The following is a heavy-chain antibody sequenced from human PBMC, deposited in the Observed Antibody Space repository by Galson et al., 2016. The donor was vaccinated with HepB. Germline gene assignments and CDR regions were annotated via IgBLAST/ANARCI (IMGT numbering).Heavy chain of an antibody. Sequence: SVKVSCKASGYTFTNNDVNWVRQAPGQGLEWMGWMNAKSGDTGYAQNFQDRVTMTRDTSVSTAYLELSSLRSEDTAVYYCAIGRCGGDCSSPMGAWYFDVWGRVTLVTVSA. V-gene: IGHV1-8*01. D-gene: IGHD2-21*01. CDR2: MNAKSGDT. J-gene: IGHJ2*01. CDR1: GYTFTNND. CDR3: AIGRCGGDCSSPMGAWYFDV.